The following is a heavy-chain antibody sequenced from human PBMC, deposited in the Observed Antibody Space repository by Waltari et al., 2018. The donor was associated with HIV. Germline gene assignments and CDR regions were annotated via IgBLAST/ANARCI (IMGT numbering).Heavy chain of an antibody. Sequence: EVILVESGGGLVRPGGSLRLSCAASGFRFTDYNMNWVRQGPGKGLECVASIGSLQNFIHYADSVKGRFTVSRDNARNSLYLQMNSLTAEDTAVYYCARGPPSGWSWFDPWGQGTLVTVSS. D-gene: IGHD6-19*01. CDR1: GFRFTDYN. V-gene: IGHV3-21*01. CDR3: ARGPPSGWSWFDP. J-gene: IGHJ5*02. CDR2: IGSLQNFI.